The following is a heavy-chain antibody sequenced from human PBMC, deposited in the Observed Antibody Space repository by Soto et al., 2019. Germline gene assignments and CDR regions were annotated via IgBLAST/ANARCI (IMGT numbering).Heavy chain of an antibody. CDR1: GGSIRNYY. CDR2: VFFTGST. D-gene: IGHD4-17*01. Sequence: QVQLRESGPGLLRPSETLSLTCTVSGGSIRNYYLTWIRQSPGKGLEWIGHVFFTGSTKYSPSLESRVTISVDTSQNQFSLSLTSVTTADTAVYYCAREDGDFVYVHCGQGTLVTVSS. J-gene: IGHJ4*02. CDR3: AREDGDFVYVH. V-gene: IGHV4-59*01.